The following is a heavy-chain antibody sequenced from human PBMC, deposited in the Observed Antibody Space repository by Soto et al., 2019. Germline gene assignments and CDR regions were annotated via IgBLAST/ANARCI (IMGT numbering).Heavy chain of an antibody. D-gene: IGHD3-10*01. CDR3: SRDHGVYYDYYGMDV. J-gene: IGHJ6*02. CDR2: IDYSGST. V-gene: IGHV4-59*01. CDR1: GGSISSYY. Sequence: PSGTLSLTGTVSGGSISSYYWSWIRQPPGKGLEWIWYIDYSGSTNYNPYLQSRVTISVDTSKNQFSLKLSSVTAADTAVYYCSRDHGVYYDYYGMDVGGQGTTVTVSS.